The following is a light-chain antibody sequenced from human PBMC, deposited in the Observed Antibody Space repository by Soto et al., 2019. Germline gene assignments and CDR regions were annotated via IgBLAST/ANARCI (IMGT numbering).Light chain of an antibody. CDR3: QQYNKWPRT. Sequence: EIVMTQSPATLSVSPGERATLSCRASQSVSSNLAWYQQKPGQAPRLLIYGTSTRATGIPARFSGSGSGTECTLTISSLQSEDVAVYYCQQYNKWPRTLGQGTKVDIK. V-gene: IGKV3-15*01. J-gene: IGKJ1*01. CDR1: QSVSSN. CDR2: GTS.